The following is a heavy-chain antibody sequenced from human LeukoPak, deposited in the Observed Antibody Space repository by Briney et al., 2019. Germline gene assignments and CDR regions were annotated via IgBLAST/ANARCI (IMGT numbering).Heavy chain of an antibody. J-gene: IGHJ4*02. Sequence: RGGSLRLSCAASGFTLCDYYTSGIRHSPGKGLEWVSYISRSGSTIYYADSVKGRFTISRDNAKNSLYLQMNSLRAVDTAVYYCARSYENFDYWGQGTLVTVSS. D-gene: IGHD3-3*01. CDR2: ISRSGSTI. CDR1: GFTLCDYY. CDR3: ARSYENFDY. V-gene: IGHV3-11*04.